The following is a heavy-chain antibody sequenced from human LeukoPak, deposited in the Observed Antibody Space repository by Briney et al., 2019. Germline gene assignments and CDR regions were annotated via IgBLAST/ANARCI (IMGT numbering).Heavy chain of an antibody. CDR1: GGSISDYY. CDR3: AGATSREAFDI. V-gene: IGHV4-59*01. D-gene: IGHD2-2*01. CDR2: IYYSGST. Sequence: SETLSLTCTVSGGSISDYYWSWIRQPPGKGLEWIGYIYYSGSTNYTPSLKSRVTISINTSKNQFSLRLGSVTAADTAVYYCAGATSREAFDIWGQGTRVTVSS. J-gene: IGHJ3*02.